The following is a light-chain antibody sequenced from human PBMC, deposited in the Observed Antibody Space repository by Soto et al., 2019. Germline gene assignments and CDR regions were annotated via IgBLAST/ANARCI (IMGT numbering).Light chain of an antibody. CDR1: QSVSSY. Sequence: EIVLTQSPATLSLSPGERATLSCRASQSVSSYLAWYHQRPRQVPRLLIYDASGRATGIPASFGGSGCGTDFPLTISILEPEDFAVYYWQQRSNWPLTFGGGTKVEIK. J-gene: IGKJ4*01. CDR3: QQRSNWPLT. CDR2: DAS. V-gene: IGKV3-11*01.